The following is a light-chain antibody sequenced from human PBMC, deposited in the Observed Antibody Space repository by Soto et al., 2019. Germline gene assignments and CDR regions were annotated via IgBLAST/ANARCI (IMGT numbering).Light chain of an antibody. CDR2: DAS. J-gene: IGKJ2*01. CDR1: QDISNY. V-gene: IGKV1-33*01. Sequence: DIQMTQSPSSLSASVGDRVTITCQASQDISNYLNWYQQKPGKAPKLLIYDASNLETGVPSRFSGSGSGTDFTFTISSLQPEDIATYYWQQYDNLSPTFGQGTKLEIK. CDR3: QQYDNLSPT.